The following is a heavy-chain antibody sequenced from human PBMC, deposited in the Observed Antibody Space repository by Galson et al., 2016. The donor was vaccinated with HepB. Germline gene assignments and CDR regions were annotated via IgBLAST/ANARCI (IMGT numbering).Heavy chain of an antibody. CDR1: GFSLTTTHMC. D-gene: IGHD6-13*01. V-gene: IGHV2-70*01. CDR3: ARTVLTGRSSGTDFDY. CDR2: IDWRNDK. J-gene: IGHJ4*02. Sequence: PALVKPTQTLTLTCSFSGFSLTTTHMCVSWIRQPPGKALEWLALIDWRNDKYYSTSLKTRLTISKDTSTNQVVLTMTNMDPVDTATYDCARTVLTGRSSGTDFDYRGQGMRVTGAS.